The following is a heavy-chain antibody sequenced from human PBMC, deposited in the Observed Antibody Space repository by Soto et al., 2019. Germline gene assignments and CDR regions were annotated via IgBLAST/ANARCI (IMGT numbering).Heavy chain of an antibody. J-gene: IGHJ4*02. CDR3: AKDLDIVATIWLLDY. V-gene: IGHV3-30*18. Sequence: QVQLVESGGGVVQPGRSLRLSCAASGFTFSSYGMHWVRQAPGKGLEWVAVISYDGSNKYYADSVKGRFTISRDNSKNPLYLQMNSLRAEDTAGYYCAKDLDIVATIWLLDYWGQGTLVTVSS. D-gene: IGHD5-12*01. CDR2: ISYDGSNK. CDR1: GFTFSSYG.